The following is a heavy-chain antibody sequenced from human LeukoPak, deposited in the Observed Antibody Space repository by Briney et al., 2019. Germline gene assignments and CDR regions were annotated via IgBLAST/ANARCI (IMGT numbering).Heavy chain of an antibody. D-gene: IGHD2-2*03. Sequence: SETLSLTCTVSGGSISSSSYYWGWIRQPPGKGLEWIGSIYYSGSTYYNPSLKSRVTISVDTSKNQFSLKLSSVTAADTAVYYCARLLRVGYCSTTTCSWFDPWGQETLVTVSS. CDR1: GGSISSSSYY. CDR2: IYYSGST. J-gene: IGHJ5*02. V-gene: IGHV4-39*07. CDR3: ARLLRVGYCSTTTCSWFDP.